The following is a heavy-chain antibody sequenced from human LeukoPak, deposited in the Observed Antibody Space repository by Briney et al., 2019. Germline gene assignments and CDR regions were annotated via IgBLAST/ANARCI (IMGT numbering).Heavy chain of an antibody. CDR3: AKDLNRGLPDY. D-gene: IGHD2-21*01. CDR2: VSYDGSK. J-gene: IGHJ4*02. V-gene: IGHV3-30*18. Sequence: GGSLRLSCAASGFTFSSYGMHWVRQAPGKGLEWVAVVSYDGSKYYADSVKGRFTISRDNSKNTLYLQMSSLRAEDTAVYYCAKDLNRGLPDYWGQGTLVTVSS. CDR1: GFTFSSYG.